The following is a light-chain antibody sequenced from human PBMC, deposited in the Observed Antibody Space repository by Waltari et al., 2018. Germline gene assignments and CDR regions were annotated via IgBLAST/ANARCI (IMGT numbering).Light chain of an antibody. CDR3: ETGGHGTWV. CDR2: VNSDGSH. CDR1: SGHSSNI. Sequence: QLVLTQSPSASASLGASVKLTCTLSSGHSSNIIAWLQQRPERGPRYLMKVNSDGSHSKGDDSPDRFSGSSSGAERYLTISSLQSEDEADYYGETGGHGTWVFGGGTKLTVL. V-gene: IGLV4-69*01. J-gene: IGLJ3*02.